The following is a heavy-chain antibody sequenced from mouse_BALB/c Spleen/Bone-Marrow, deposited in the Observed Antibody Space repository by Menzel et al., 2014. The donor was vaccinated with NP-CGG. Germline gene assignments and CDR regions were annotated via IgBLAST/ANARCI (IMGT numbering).Heavy chain of an antibody. CDR3: TRREYYRYDRAMDY. CDR2: INPSNGGT. CDR1: GYTFTSYY. Sequence: VQRVESGAELVKPGASVKLSCKASGYTFTSYYMYWVKQRPGQGLEWIGEINPSNGGTNFNEKSKSKATLTVDKSSSTAYMQLSGLTSEDSAVYYCTRREYYRYDRAMDYWGQGTSVTVSS. D-gene: IGHD2-14*01. V-gene: IGHV1S81*02. J-gene: IGHJ4*01.